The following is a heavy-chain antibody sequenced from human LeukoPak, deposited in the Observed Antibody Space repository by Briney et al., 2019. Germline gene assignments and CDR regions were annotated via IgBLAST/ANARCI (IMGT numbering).Heavy chain of an antibody. Sequence: GGSLRLSCAASGFTFSDHYMSWIRQAPGKGLEWVSYITSAGRAIYYADSVQGRFTISRDNARNSLYLQMNGLRAEDTAVYYCASDIVATSGDFWGQGTLVTVSS. CDR2: ITSAGRAI. J-gene: IGHJ4*02. CDR1: GFTFSDHY. CDR3: ASDIVATSGDF. V-gene: IGHV3-11*01. D-gene: IGHD5-12*01.